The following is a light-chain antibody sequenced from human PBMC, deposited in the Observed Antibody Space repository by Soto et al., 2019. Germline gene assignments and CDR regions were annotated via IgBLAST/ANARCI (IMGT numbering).Light chain of an antibody. V-gene: IGKV1-5*03. CDR1: QSISSW. J-gene: IGKJ1*01. Sequence: DIQMTQSPSTLSASVGDRVTITCRASQSISSWLAWYQQKPGKAPTLLIYKASSLESGVPSRFSGLGSGTEFTLTISILQPDDFATYDCQQDNSYPWTFGQGTKVEIK. CDR2: KAS. CDR3: QQDNSYPWT.